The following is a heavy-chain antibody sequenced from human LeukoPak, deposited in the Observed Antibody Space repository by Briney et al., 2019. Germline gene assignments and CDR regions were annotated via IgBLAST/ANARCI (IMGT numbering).Heavy chain of an antibody. CDR2: IKTDGSST. CDR3: AKAGLVGATNY. Sequence: GGSLRLSCAASGFTFSSYWMHWVRQAPGKGLVWVSHIKTDGSSTNYADSVKGRFTISRDNSKNTLYLQMNSLRAEDTAVYYCAKAGLVGATNYWGQGTLVTVSS. J-gene: IGHJ4*02. CDR1: GFTFSSYW. V-gene: IGHV3-74*01. D-gene: IGHD1-26*01.